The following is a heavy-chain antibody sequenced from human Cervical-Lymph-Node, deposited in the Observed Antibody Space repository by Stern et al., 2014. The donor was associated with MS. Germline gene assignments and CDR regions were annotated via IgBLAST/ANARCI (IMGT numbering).Heavy chain of an antibody. V-gene: IGHV5-51*01. CDR2: IYPGDSDA. Sequence: EVQLLQSGVEVKKTGESLKISCKGSGYSFTSYWIGWVRQMPGKGLEWMGIIYPGDSDARYSPSFQGQVTISADKSISTAYLQWSSLKASDTAIYYCATHSHAGWNHDAFDIWGQGTMVTVSS. J-gene: IGHJ3*02. CDR1: GYSFTSYW. CDR3: ATHSHAGWNHDAFDI. D-gene: IGHD1-1*01.